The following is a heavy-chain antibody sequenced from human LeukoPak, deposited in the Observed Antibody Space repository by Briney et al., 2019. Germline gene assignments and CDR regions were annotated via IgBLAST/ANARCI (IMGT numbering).Heavy chain of an antibody. CDR3: AREGSLAEWYYYGSGSYFYYMDV. J-gene: IGHJ6*03. CDR2: MNPNTDNT. D-gene: IGHD3-10*01. Sequence: ASVKVSCKASGYTFTSYDINWVRQATGQGLEWMGWMNPNTDNTGYAQNFQGRVTMTRNTSISTAYMELRSLRSDDTAVYYCAREGSLAEWYYYGSGSYFYYMDVWGKGTTVTISS. V-gene: IGHV1-8*01. CDR1: GYTFTSYD.